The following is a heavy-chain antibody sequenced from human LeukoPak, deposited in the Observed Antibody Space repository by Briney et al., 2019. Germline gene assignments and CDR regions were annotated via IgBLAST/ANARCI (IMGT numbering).Heavy chain of an antibody. J-gene: IGHJ4*02. CDR1: GFTFGTYN. V-gene: IGHV3-21*01. CDR3: AREIVFNDFWSGYYNDY. D-gene: IGHD3-3*01. CDR2: ISSSGTYL. Sequence: GGSLRLSCAASGFTFGTYNMNWVRRAPGKGLEWVSSISSSGTYLYYADSMKGRFTISRDNAKNSLYLQMNSLRAEDTAVYYCAREIVFNDFWSGYYNDYWGQGTLVTVSS.